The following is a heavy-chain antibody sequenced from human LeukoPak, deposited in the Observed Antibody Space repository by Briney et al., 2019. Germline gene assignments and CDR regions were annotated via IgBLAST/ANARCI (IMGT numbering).Heavy chain of an antibody. CDR2: IRGSGGST. J-gene: IGHJ6*03. V-gene: IGHV3-23*01. Sequence: GGSLRLSCAASGFTFRSYGMSWVRQAPGKGLEWVSAIRGSGGSTYYADSVKGRFTISRDNSKNTLYLQMNSLRAEDTAVYCCARVLSGRGSLYDYYYYMDVWGKGTTVTISS. D-gene: IGHD3-10*01. CDR3: ARVLSGRGSLYDYYYYMDV. CDR1: GFTFRSYG.